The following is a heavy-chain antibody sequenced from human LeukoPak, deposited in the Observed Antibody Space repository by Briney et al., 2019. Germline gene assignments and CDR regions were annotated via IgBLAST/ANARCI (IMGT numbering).Heavy chain of an antibody. V-gene: IGHV3-7*01. J-gene: IGHJ3*02. CDR1: GFPFSSYW. D-gene: IGHD4-11*01. CDR2: IKQDGGET. CDR3: AKRGQYHAFDI. Sequence: GGSLRLSCAASGFPFSSYWMAWVRQAPGKGLEWVASIKQDGGETFYVDSVKGRFTISRDNAKNTLYLQMNSLRAEDTAVYYCAKRGQYHAFDIWGQGTMVTVSS.